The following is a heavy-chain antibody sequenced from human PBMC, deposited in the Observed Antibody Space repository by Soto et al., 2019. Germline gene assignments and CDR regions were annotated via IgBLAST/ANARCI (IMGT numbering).Heavy chain of an antibody. CDR1: GDSIISDKW. Sequence: SLETLSLTCAVSGDSIISDKWLIWIRQPPGKGLQWIGEIYHSGSSKYNPSLKSRVSISVDKSKNQFSLKLSSVTAADTAVYYCARAPWEEWDIRDYYYYYGMDVWGQGTTVTVSS. D-gene: IGHD1-26*01. CDR3: ARAPWEEWDIRDYYYYYGMDV. J-gene: IGHJ6*02. V-gene: IGHV4-4*02. CDR2: IYHSGSS.